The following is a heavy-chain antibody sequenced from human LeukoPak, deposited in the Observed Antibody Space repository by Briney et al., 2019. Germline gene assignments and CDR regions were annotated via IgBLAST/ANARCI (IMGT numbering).Heavy chain of an antibody. CDR1: GYPFTNYD. Sequence: GSVKVSCKASGYPFTNYDINWVRQATGQGVEWMGWMNPNSGNTGYAQKFQGRVTMTRNTSISTAYMELSSLRSEDTAVYYCARSVDTAMDYYYYGMDVWGQGTTVTVSS. CDR3: ARSVDTAMDYYYYGMDV. V-gene: IGHV1-8*01. J-gene: IGHJ6*02. D-gene: IGHD5-18*01. CDR2: MNPNSGNT.